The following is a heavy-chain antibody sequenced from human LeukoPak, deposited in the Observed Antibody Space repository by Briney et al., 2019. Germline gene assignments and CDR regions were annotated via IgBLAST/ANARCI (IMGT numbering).Heavy chain of an antibody. CDR1: GYTFTSYY. Sequence: ASVKVSCKASGYTFTSYYMHWVRQAPGQGLEWMGIINPSGGSTSYAQKFQGRVTMTRDTSTSTVYMELSSLRSEDTAVYYCARSESAKTGYSSSWYFDYWGQGTLVTVSS. CDR2: INPSGGST. J-gene: IGHJ4*02. CDR3: ARSESAKTGYSSSWYFDY. V-gene: IGHV1-46*01. D-gene: IGHD6-13*01.